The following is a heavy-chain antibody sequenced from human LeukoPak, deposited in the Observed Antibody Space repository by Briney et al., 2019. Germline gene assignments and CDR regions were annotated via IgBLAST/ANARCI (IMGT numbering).Heavy chain of an antibody. D-gene: IGHD3-16*01. CDR1: GFIFNSYW. CDR3: ARGWASSRRKAFDI. V-gene: IGHV3-7*03. CDR2: VDQDRSEK. Sequence: PGGSLRLSCAASGFIFNSYWMNWLRQAPGKGLEWVANVDQDRSEKYYVGSVKGRFTISRDNAKNSLYLQMNSLRVEDTAVYYCARGWASSRRKAFDIWGQGTMVTVSS. J-gene: IGHJ3*02.